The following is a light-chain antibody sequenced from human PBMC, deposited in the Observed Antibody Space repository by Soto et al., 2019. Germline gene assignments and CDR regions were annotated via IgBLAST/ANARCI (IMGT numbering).Light chain of an antibody. CDR2: EGS. Sequence: QSALTQPASVSGSPGQSITISCTGTSSDVGSYNLVSWYQQHPGKAPKLMIYEGSKRPSGVSNRFSGSKSGNTASLTISGLQAEDEADYYCCSYAGSSTPLCGGGTKLTVL. CDR1: SSDVGSYNL. V-gene: IGLV2-23*01. J-gene: IGLJ2*01. CDR3: CSYAGSSTPL.